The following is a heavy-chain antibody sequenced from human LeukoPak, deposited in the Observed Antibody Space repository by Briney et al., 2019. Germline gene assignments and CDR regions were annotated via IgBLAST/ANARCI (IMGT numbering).Heavy chain of an antibody. V-gene: IGHV4-39*01. Sequence: SETLSLTCTVSGGSISSSSYYWGWIRQPPGKGLEWIGSIYYSGSTYYNPSLKSRVTISVDTSKNQFSLKLSSVTAADTAVYYCASSKDSSGWNDAFDIWGQGTMVTVSS. CDR3: ASSKDSSGWNDAFDI. D-gene: IGHD3-22*01. J-gene: IGHJ3*02. CDR1: GGSISSSSYY. CDR2: IYYSGST.